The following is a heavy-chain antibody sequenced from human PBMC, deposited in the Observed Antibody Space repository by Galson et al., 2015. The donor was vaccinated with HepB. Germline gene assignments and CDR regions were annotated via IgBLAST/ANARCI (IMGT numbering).Heavy chain of an antibody. Sequence: QSGAEVKKPGESLKISCKSSGYSFTSYWIGWVRQMPGKGLEWMGIIYPGDSDTRYSPSFQGQVTISADKSISTAYLQWSSLKASDTAMYYCARRARYYYDSSGSLTRGAFDIWGQGTMVTVSS. V-gene: IGHV5-51*01. D-gene: IGHD3-22*01. CDR3: ARRARYYYDSSGSLTRGAFDI. CDR1: GYSFTSYW. J-gene: IGHJ3*02. CDR2: IYPGDSDT.